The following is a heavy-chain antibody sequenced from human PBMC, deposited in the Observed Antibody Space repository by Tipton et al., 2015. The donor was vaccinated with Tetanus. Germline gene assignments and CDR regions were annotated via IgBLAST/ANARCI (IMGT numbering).Heavy chain of an antibody. D-gene: IGHD5-24*01. CDR3: ARTTRRWLHPDY. J-gene: IGHJ4*02. V-gene: IGHV4-59*01. Sequence: TLSLTCNVSGDSMTDFYWSWIRQPPGKGMEWMAYIFYSGRTQYKPSLKSRVTISVDTANNQFSLQLSSVTAADTAVYYCARTTRRWLHPDYWGQGTLVTFAS. CDR2: IFYSGRT. CDR1: GDSMTDFY.